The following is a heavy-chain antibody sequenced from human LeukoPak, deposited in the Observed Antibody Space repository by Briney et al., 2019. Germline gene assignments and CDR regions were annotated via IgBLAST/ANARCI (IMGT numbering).Heavy chain of an antibody. CDR2: IRSKTDGGTT. CDR1: GFTFSSYA. Sequence: GGSLRLSCAASGFTFSSYAMSWVRQAPGKGLEWVGRIRSKTDGGTTDYAAPVKGRFTISRDDSKNTLYLQMNSLKTEDTAVYYCTTVNSGYDSVYWGQGTLVTVSS. D-gene: IGHD5-12*01. CDR3: TTVNSGYDSVY. J-gene: IGHJ4*02. V-gene: IGHV3-15*01.